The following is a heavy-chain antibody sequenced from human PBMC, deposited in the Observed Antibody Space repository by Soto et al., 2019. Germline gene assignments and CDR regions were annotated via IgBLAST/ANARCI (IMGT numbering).Heavy chain of an antibody. CDR1: GGSISSGGYS. V-gene: IGHV4-30-2*01. J-gene: IGHJ6*02. CDR2: IYHSGST. CDR3: ARVNYDYVWGSYWPYGMDV. Sequence: QLQLQESGSGLVKPSQTLSLTCAVSGGSISSGGYSWSWIRQPPGKGLEWIGYIYHSGSTYYNPSLKSRVTISVDRSKNQFSLKLSSVTAADTAVYYCARVNYDYVWGSYWPYGMDVWGQGTTVTVSS. D-gene: IGHD3-16*01.